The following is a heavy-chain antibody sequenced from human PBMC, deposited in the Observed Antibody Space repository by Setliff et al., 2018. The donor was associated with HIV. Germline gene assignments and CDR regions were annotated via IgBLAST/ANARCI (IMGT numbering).Heavy chain of an antibody. D-gene: IGHD2-15*01. V-gene: IGHV4-38-2*01. CDR2: IYHSGST. CDR3: ARVDRCSGGSCYFIDY. Sequence: PSETLSLTCAVSGYSISSGFYWGWIRQPPGKGLEWIGSIYHSGSTYYNPSLRSRVIISVDTSKNEFSLKVSSVTAADTAVYYCARVDRCSGGSCYFIDYWGQGTLVTVSS. CDR1: GYSISSGFY. J-gene: IGHJ4*02.